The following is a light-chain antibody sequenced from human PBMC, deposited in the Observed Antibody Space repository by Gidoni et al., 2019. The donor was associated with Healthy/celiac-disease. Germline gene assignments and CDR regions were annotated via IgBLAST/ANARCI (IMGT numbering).Light chain of an antibody. J-gene: IGKJ4*01. CDR3: QQSYSTLLT. V-gene: IGKV1-39*01. Sequence: DIQMTQPPSSLSASVGDRVTITCRASQSISSYLNWYQQQPGKAPKRLIYAASSVQSGVPSRFSGSGSGTDFTLTISSLQPEDVATYDCQQSYSTLLTCGGGTKVEIK. CDR1: QSISSY. CDR2: AAS.